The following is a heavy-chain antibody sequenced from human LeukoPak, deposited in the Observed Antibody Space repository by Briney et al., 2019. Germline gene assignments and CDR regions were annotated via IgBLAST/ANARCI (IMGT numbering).Heavy chain of an antibody. J-gene: IGHJ6*02. CDR1: GFTFSSYA. D-gene: IGHD6-19*01. CDR2: ISYDGSNK. CDR3: AREIAVAGSYGMDV. Sequence: GRSLRLSCAASGFTFSSYAMHWVRQAPGKGLEWVAVISYDGSNKYYADSVKGRITISRDNSKNTLYLQMNSLRAEDTAVYYCAREIAVAGSYGMDVWGQGTTVTVSS. V-gene: IGHV3-30-3*01.